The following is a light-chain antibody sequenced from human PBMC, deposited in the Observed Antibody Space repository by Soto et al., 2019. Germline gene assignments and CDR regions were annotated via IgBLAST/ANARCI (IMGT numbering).Light chain of an antibody. J-gene: IGLJ2*01. CDR2: DTN. CDR3: GTWDTRLSVVV. CDR1: GSNIGKND. V-gene: IGLV1-51*01. Sequence: VRKQLASGYAAQLEEGSIFCSGSGSNIGKNDVSWYLQLPGAAPKLLIYDTNKRPSGIPDRFSGSKSGTSATLGITGLQTGDEADYFCGTWDTRLSVVVFGGGTKFTVL.